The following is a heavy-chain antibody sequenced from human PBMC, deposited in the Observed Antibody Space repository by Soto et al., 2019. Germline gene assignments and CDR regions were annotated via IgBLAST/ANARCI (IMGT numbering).Heavy chain of an antibody. CDR1: GYTFTSYD. J-gene: IGHJ3*02. Sequence: ASVKVSCKASGYTFTSYDINWVRQATGQGIEWMGWMNPNSGNTGYAQKFQGRVTMTRNTSISTAYMELSSLRSEDTAVYYCARSIMITFGGVIHDAFDIWGQGTMVTVSS. V-gene: IGHV1-8*01. D-gene: IGHD3-16*02. CDR3: ARSIMITFGGVIHDAFDI. CDR2: MNPNSGNT.